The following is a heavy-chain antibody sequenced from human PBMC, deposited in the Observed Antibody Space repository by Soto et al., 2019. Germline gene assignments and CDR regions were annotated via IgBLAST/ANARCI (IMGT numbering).Heavy chain of an antibody. CDR1: GYTFTSYG. Sequence: GASVKVSCKASGYTFTSYGISWVRQAPGQGLEWMGWISAYNGNTNYAQKLQGRVTMTTDTSTSTAYMELRSLRSDDTAVYYCARGRVTIFGVVTVDLEFDPWGQGTLVTVSS. J-gene: IGHJ5*02. V-gene: IGHV1-18*04. CDR2: ISAYNGNT. CDR3: ARGRVTIFGVVTVDLEFDP. D-gene: IGHD3-3*01.